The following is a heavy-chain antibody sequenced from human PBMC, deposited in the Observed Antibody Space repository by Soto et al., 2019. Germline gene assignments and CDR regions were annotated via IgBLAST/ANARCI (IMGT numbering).Heavy chain of an antibody. CDR1: GFTFSDYY. Sequence: QVQLVESGGGLVKPGGSLRLSCAASGFTFSDYYMSWIRQAPGKGLEWVSYISSSGRTIYYADSVKGRFTISRDNAKNSRYLQMNSLRAEDTAVYYCASLYGSGSYFGYYYGMDVWGQGTTVTVSS. CDR3: ASLYGSGSYFGYYYGMDV. J-gene: IGHJ6*02. CDR2: ISSSGRTI. V-gene: IGHV3-11*01. D-gene: IGHD3-10*01.